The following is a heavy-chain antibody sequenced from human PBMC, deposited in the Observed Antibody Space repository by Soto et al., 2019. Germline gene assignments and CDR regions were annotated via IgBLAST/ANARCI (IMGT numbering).Heavy chain of an antibody. CDR1: GGSISSSSYY. J-gene: IGHJ5*02. V-gene: IGHV4-39*01. D-gene: IGHD2-21*01. CDR3: ARPVCGGDCYSSGYNWFDP. CDR2: IYYSGST. Sequence: SETLSLTCTVSGGSISSSSYYWGWIRQPPGKGLEWIGSIYYSGSTYYNPSLKSRVTISVDTSKNQFSLKLSSVTAADTAVYYCARPVCGGDCYSSGYNWFDPWGQGTLVTVSS.